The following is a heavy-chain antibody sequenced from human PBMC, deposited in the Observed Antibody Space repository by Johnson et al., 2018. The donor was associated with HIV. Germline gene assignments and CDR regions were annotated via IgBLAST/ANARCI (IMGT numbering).Heavy chain of an antibody. D-gene: IGHD1-26*01. CDR2: VKSISDGGTA. J-gene: IGHJ3*02. CDR3: TTPSGSYVSSYDAFDI. V-gene: IGHV3-15*01. Sequence: VQLVESGGGLVQPGGSLRLSCAASGFTFSDAWMNWVRQAPGKGLEWVGRVKSISDGGTADYAAPVRGRFTISRDTSENTLYLQMNSLKTEDTAVYYCTTPSGSYVSSYDAFDIWGQGTMVTVSS. CDR1: GFTFSDAW.